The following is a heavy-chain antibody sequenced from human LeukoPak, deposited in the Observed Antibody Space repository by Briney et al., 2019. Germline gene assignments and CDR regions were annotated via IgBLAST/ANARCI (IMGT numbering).Heavy chain of an antibody. J-gene: IGHJ4*02. D-gene: IGHD3-3*01. V-gene: IGHV1-2*02. CDR3: ARGGGVTIFGVVKPPGY. CDR1: GYTFTGYY. Sequence: ASVKVSCKASGYTFTGYYMHWVRQAPGQGLEWMGWINPNSGGTNYAQKFQGRVTMTRDTSISTAYMELSRLRSDDTAVYYCARGGGVTIFGVVKPPGYWGQGTLVTVSS. CDR2: INPNSGGT.